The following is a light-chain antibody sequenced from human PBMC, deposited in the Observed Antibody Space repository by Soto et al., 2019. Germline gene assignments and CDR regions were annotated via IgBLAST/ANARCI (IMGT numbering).Light chain of an antibody. Sequence: DIQMTQSPSTLSASVGDRVTITCRASQNIVSWLAWYQHKPGKAPKLLIYQASSLESGVPSRFSGSESGTEFTLTISSLQPEHCATYYCQQYNSYSTFGQGTKVDIK. CDR3: QQYNSYST. CDR2: QAS. CDR1: QNIVSW. J-gene: IGKJ1*01. V-gene: IGKV1-5*03.